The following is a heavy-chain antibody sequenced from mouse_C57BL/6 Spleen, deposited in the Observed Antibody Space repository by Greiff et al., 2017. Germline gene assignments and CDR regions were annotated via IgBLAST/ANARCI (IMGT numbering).Heavy chain of an antibody. CDR3: TTGYYGNYGGAMDY. CDR2: IGPEDGDT. CDR1: GFNIKDYY. D-gene: IGHD2-1*01. Sequence: EVQLQQSGAELVRPGASVKLSCTASGFNIKDYYMHWVKQRPEQGLEWIGRIGPEDGDTEYAPKFQGKDTITADTTANTAYLQLSSLTSEDTAVYYCTTGYYGNYGGAMDYWGQGTSVTVSS. J-gene: IGHJ4*01. V-gene: IGHV14-1*01.